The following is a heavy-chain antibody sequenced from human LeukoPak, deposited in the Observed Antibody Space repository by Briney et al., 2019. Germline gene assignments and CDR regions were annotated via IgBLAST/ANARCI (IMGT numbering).Heavy chain of an antibody. Sequence: GGSLRLSCAASGFTFSSYGMRWVRQAPGKGLEWVAVISYDGSNKYYADSVKGRFTISRDNSKNTLYLQMNSLRAEDTAVYYCAKDLSGCVDYWGQGTLVTVSS. CDR1: GFTFSSYG. D-gene: IGHD6-19*01. V-gene: IGHV3-30*18. CDR3: AKDLSGCVDY. J-gene: IGHJ4*02. CDR2: ISYDGSNK.